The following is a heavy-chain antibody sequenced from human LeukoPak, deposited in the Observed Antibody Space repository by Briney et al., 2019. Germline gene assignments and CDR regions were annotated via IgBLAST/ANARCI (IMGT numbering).Heavy chain of an antibody. D-gene: IGHD3-10*01. CDR1: GFTFSSYS. CDR3: ASLQAFRPYGSGRKGADY. J-gene: IGHJ4*02. CDR2: ISSSSSYI. V-gene: IGHV3-21*01. Sequence: GGSLRLSCAASGFTFSSYSMNWVRQAPGKGLEWVSSISSSSSYIYYADSVKGRFTISRDNAKNSLYLQMNSLRAEDTAVYYCASLQAFRPYGSGRKGADYWGQGTLVTVSS.